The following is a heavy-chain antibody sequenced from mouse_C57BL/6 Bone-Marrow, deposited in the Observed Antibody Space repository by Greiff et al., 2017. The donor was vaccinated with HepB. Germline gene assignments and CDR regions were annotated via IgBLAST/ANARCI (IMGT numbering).Heavy chain of an antibody. D-gene: IGHD1-1*01. CDR3: ASPLLPRGAMDY. J-gene: IGHJ4*01. CDR1: GFTFSSYG. V-gene: IGHV5-6*01. CDR2: ISSGGSYT. Sequence: EVNVVESGGDLVKPGGSLKLSCAASGFTFSSYGMSWVRQTPDKRLEWVATISSGGSYTYYPDSVKGRFTISRDNAKNTLYLQMSSLKSEDTAMYYCASPLLPRGAMDYWGQGTSVTVSS.